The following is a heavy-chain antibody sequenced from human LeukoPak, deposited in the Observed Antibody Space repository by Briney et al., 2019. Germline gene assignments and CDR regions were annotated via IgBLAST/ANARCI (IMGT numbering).Heavy chain of an antibody. CDR1: GFTFSRYA. J-gene: IGHJ4*02. D-gene: IGHD5-18*01. CDR2: ISGSGGST. CDR3: AKDLYSYGPNTSYFDY. Sequence: GGSLRLSCAASGFTFSRYAMSWVRQTPGKGLEWVSTISGSGGSTYYADSVKGRFTISRDNSKNTLYLQMNSLRAEDTAVYYCAKDLYSYGPNTSYFDYWGQGTLVTVSS. V-gene: IGHV3-23*01.